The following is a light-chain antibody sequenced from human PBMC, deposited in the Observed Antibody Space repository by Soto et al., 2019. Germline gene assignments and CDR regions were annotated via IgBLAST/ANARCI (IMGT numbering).Light chain of an antibody. CDR2: DAS. V-gene: IGKV1-5*01. Sequence: DIQMTQSPSTLSASVGDRVTITCRASQSISSWLAWYQQKPGKVPKLLIYDASSLESGVPSRFSGSGSGTEFTLTISSLQPDDFATYYCQQYNSYSQTFGQGTKV. CDR3: QQYNSYSQT. J-gene: IGKJ1*01. CDR1: QSISSW.